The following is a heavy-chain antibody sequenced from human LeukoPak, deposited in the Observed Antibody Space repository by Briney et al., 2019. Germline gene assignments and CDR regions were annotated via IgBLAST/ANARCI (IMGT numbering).Heavy chain of an antibody. CDR2: IKEDGSEK. V-gene: IGHV3-7*01. J-gene: IGHJ4*02. D-gene: IGHD6-13*01. Sequence: PGGSLRLSCAASGFIFSNYWMTWVRQAPGKGLEWVANIKEDGSEKYYLDSVSCRFPVSRDNAKNSLYLQMNSLRAEDTAVYYCVKVSIAVAGSDYWGQGTLVTVSS. CDR1: GFIFSNYW. CDR3: VKVSIAVAGSDY.